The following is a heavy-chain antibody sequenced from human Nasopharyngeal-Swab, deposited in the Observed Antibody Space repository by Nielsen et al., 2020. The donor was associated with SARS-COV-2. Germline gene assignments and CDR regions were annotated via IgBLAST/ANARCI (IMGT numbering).Heavy chain of an antibody. V-gene: IGHV3-21*01. J-gene: IGHJ6*02. CDR2: ISSSSSYI. CDR3: ARGQYCSSTSCYARGYYYYYGMDV. CDR1: GFTFSSYS. D-gene: IGHD2-2*01. Sequence: GSLRLSCAASGFTFSSYSMNWVRQAPGKGLEWVSSISSSSSYIYYADSVKGRFTISRDNAKYSLYLQMNSLRAEDTAVYYCARGQYCSSTSCYARGYYYYYGMDVWGQGTTVTVSS.